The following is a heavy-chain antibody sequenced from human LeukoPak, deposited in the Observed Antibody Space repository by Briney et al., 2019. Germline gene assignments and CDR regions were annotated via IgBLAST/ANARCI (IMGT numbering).Heavy chain of an antibody. Sequence: SETLSLTCAVYGGSFSGYYWSWIRQPPGKGLEWIGEINRSGSTNYNPSLKSRVTISVDTSKNQFSLKLCSVTAADTAVYYCARERRPLYGSGSYCFDYWGQGTLVTVSS. CDR3: ARERRPLYGSGSYCFDY. D-gene: IGHD3-10*01. J-gene: IGHJ4*02. V-gene: IGHV4-34*01. CDR1: GGSFSGYY. CDR2: INRSGST.